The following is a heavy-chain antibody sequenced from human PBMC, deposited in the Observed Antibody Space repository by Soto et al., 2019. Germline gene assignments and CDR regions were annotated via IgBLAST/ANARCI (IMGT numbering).Heavy chain of an antibody. J-gene: IGHJ6*02. CDR2: IYHSGST. V-gene: IGHV4-38-2*02. Sequence: SETLSLTCTVSYYSIGSTYYWGLIRQPPGKGLEWIGNIYHSGSTYYNPSLKSRVTMSVDTSKNQFSLQLSSVTAADTAVYYCARAFYGDYAASYLAMDVWGQGTTGTVSS. D-gene: IGHD4-17*01. CDR1: YYSIGSTYY. CDR3: ARAFYGDYAASYLAMDV.